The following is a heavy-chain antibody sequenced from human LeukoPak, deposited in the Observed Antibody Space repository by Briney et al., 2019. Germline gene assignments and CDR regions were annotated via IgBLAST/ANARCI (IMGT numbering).Heavy chain of an antibody. CDR3: ARGQGATVPQVGKNWLDP. CDR1: GFTFSSYS. J-gene: IGHJ5*02. D-gene: IGHD1-26*01. V-gene: IGHV3-21*01. Sequence: GGSLRLSCAASGFTFSSYSMNWVRQAPGKGLEWVSSISSSSSYIYYADSVKGRFTISRDNAKNSLYLQMNSLRAEDTAVYYCARGQGATVPQVGKNWLDPWGQGTRVTVSS. CDR2: ISSSSSYI.